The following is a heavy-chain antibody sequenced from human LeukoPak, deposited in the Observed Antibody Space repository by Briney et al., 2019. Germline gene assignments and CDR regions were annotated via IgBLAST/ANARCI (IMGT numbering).Heavy chain of an antibody. CDR1: GGSISSSSYY. CDR2: IYYSGST. Sequence: SETLSLTCTVSGGSISSSSYYWGWIRQPPGKGLEWIGSIYYSGSTYNNPSLKGRVTISVDTSKNQFSLKLSSVTAADTAVYYCARDHSCSGGSCAWGYYYYGMDVWGQGTTVTVSS. J-gene: IGHJ6*02. D-gene: IGHD2-15*01. CDR3: ARDHSCSGGSCAWGYYYYGMDV. V-gene: IGHV4-39*07.